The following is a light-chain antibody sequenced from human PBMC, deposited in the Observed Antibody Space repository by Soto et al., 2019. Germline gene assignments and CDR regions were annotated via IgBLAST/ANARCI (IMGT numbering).Light chain of an antibody. CDR1: SSDIGSYNR. Sequence: QSALTQPPSVSGSPGQSVTISCTGTSSDIGSYNRVSWYQQPPGTDPKLMIYEVSNRPSGVPDRFSGSKSGNTASLTISGLQADDEADYYCSSYTSSITLVFGGGTKLTVL. CDR3: SSYTSSITLV. V-gene: IGLV2-18*02. CDR2: EVS. J-gene: IGLJ2*01.